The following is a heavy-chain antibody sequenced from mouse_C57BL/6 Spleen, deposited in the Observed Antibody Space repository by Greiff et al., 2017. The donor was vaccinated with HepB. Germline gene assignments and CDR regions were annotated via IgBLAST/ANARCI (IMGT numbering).Heavy chain of an antibody. CDR2: IYPGSGNT. J-gene: IGHJ2*01. D-gene: IGHD1-1*02. CDR1: GYTFTDYY. V-gene: IGHV1-76*01. Sequence: VQLQQSGAELVRPGASVKLSCKASGYTFTDYYINWVKQRPGQGLEWIARIYPGSGNTYYNEKFKGKATLTAEKSSSTAYMQLSSLTSEDSAVYFCARLGGNYFAYWGQGTTLTVSS. CDR3: ARLGGNYFAY.